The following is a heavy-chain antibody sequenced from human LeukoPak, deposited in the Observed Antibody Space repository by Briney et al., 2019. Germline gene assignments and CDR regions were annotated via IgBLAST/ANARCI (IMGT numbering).Heavy chain of an antibody. D-gene: IGHD3-22*01. Sequence: AERSLRLSCAASGFTFISYGMHWVRQAPGKRLEWVAVIWYDGSNKYYADSVKGRFTISRDNSKNTLYLQMNSLRAEDTAVYYCAKDQARGYPHYYFDYWGQGTLVTVSS. V-gene: IGHV3-33*06. CDR3: AKDQARGYPHYYFDY. CDR2: IWYDGSNK. J-gene: IGHJ4*02. CDR1: GFTFISYG.